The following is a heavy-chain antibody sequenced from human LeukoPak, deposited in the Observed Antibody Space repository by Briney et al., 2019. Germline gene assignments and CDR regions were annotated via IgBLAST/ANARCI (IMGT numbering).Heavy chain of an antibody. J-gene: IGHJ2*01. CDR2: FGSAGDP. V-gene: IGHV3-13*05. Sequence: GGSLRLSCATSGHPFSAYDMHWVRQAPGQGVEWVSAFGSAGDPYYPGAVKGRFTISRDYAKNSLFLQMNNLIAGDTAVYFCVRGALPGDNWYFDLWGRGTLVTVSS. CDR1: GHPFSAYD. CDR3: VRGALPGDNWYFDL.